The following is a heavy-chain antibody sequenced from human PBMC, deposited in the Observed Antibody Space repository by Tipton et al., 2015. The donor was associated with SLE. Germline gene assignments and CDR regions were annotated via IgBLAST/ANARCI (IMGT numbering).Heavy chain of an antibody. D-gene: IGHD5-12*01. CDR2: IWFDGSNK. CDR3: VRGGGYFHMHNDY. J-gene: IGHJ4*02. Sequence: QVQLVQSGGGVVQSGRSLRLSCTASGFMFSSFAMHWVRQAPGKGLEWVAGIWFDGSNKYYADSVKGRFTVSRDNSKNMLYLEMSTLRVEDTAVYYCVRGGGYFHMHNDYWGQGTLVTVAS. CDR1: GFMFSSFA. V-gene: IGHV3-33*01.